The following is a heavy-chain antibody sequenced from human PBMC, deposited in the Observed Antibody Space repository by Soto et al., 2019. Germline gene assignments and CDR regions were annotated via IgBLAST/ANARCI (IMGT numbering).Heavy chain of an antibody. V-gene: IGHV4-39*01. J-gene: IGHJ4*02. CDR1: GGSISSSNYC. CDR3: ARRSYVIGAGGLDS. D-gene: IGHD6-13*01. Sequence: SETLSLTCTVSGGSISSSNYCWTWIRQPPGKGLEWIGSVCNSGSTYYNPSVKSRVTISVDTSKNQFSLKLSSVTAADAAVYYCARRSYVIGAGGLDSWGQGTLVTVSS. CDR2: VCNSGST.